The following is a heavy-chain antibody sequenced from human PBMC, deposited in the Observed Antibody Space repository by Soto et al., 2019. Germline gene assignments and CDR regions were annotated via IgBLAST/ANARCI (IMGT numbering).Heavy chain of an antibody. CDR2: ISYDGSNK. V-gene: IGHV3-30*03. Sequence: PGGSLRLSCAASGFSFSNYGMHWVRQAPGKGPQWVAVISYDGSNKYYADSVKGRFTISRDNFKNTLYVQMNSLRDEDTAVYYCARTKDNWNDGRYYYYYGMDVWGQGTTVTVSS. CDR3: ARTKDNWNDGRYYYYYGMDV. J-gene: IGHJ6*02. CDR1: GFSFSNYG. D-gene: IGHD1-1*01.